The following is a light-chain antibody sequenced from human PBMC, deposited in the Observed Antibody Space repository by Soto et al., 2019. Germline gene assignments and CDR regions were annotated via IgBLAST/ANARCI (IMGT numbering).Light chain of an antibody. CDR2: DAS. Sequence: DIQMTQSPSTLSASVGDRVTIIFRASQSIITRLAWYQQKPGKAPKLLIYDASSLESGVPSRFSGSASGTAFTLTISSLQPDDFATYYCQQYNSYSTFGQGTKVDIK. J-gene: IGKJ1*01. CDR1: QSIITR. CDR3: QQYNSYST. V-gene: IGKV1-5*02.